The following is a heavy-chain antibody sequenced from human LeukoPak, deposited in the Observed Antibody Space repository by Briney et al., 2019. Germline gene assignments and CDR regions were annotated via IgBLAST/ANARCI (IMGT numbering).Heavy chain of an antibody. CDR3: ARDRRGRAVANPYYYNGMDV. V-gene: IGHV1-18*01. J-gene: IGHJ6*04. CDR2: ISACNGNT. D-gene: IGHD6-19*01. CDR1: GYMFTSYG. Sequence: ASVKVSCKASGYMFTSYGLSWVRQAPGQGLEWMGWISACNGNTRYAQKFQGRVTMTTDTSTRTAYMEMRSLRSDDTAVYYCARDRRGRAVANPYYYNGMDVWGEGTTVTVSS.